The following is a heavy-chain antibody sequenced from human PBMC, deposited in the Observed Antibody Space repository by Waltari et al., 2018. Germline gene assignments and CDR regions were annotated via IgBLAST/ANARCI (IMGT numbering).Heavy chain of an antibody. Sequence: EVQLLESGGGLVQPGGSLRLSCAASGFTFSSYAMSWVRQAPGKGLEWVSVIYSGGSSTYYADSVKGRFTISRDNSKNTLYLQMNSLRAEDTAVYYCARGLYDFWSGYSALGYWGQGTLVTVSS. J-gene: IGHJ4*02. CDR1: GFTFSSYA. V-gene: IGHV3-23*03. D-gene: IGHD3-3*01. CDR3: ARGLYDFWSGYSALGY. CDR2: IYSGGSST.